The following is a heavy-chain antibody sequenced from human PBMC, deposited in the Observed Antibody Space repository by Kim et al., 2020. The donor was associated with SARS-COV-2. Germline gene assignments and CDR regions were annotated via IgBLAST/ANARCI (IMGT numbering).Heavy chain of an antibody. D-gene: IGHD3-16*01. CDR2: IYTSGST. V-gene: IGHV4-61*02. CDR1: GGSISSGSYY. CDR3: AREGPPGGRGSYYYYGMDV. Sequence: SETLSLTCTVSGGSISSGSYYWSWIRQPAGKGLEWIGRIYTSGSTNYNPSLKSRVTISVDTSKNQFSLKLSSVTAADTAVYYCAREGPPGGRGSYYYYGMDVWGQGTTVTVSS. J-gene: IGHJ6*02.